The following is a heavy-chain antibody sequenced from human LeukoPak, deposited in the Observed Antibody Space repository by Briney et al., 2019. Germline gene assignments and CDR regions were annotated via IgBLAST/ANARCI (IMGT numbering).Heavy chain of an antibody. CDR1: GFTLSSYG. J-gene: IGHJ4*02. CDR3: AKDLSLYGDYYFDY. CDR2: IRYDGSNK. Sequence: GGSLRLSCAASGFTLSSYGMHWVRQAPGKGLEWVAFIRYDGSNKYYADSVKGRFTISRDNSKNTLYLQMNSLRAEDTAVYYCAKDLSLYGDYYFDYWGQGTLVTVSS. V-gene: IGHV3-30*02. D-gene: IGHD4-17*01.